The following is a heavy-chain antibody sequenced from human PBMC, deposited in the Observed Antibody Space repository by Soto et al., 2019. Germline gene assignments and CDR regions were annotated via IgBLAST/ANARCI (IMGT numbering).Heavy chain of an antibody. Sequence: ASVKVSCKASGSTFTGYYIHWVRQAPGQGLEWMGWISAYNGNTNYAQKLQGRVTMTTDTSTSTAYMELRSLRSDDTAVYYCARVVYCSSTSCGPHYYYGMDVWGQGTTVTVSS. V-gene: IGHV1-18*04. J-gene: IGHJ6*02. D-gene: IGHD2-2*01. CDR1: GSTFTGYY. CDR3: ARVVYCSSTSCGPHYYYGMDV. CDR2: ISAYNGNT.